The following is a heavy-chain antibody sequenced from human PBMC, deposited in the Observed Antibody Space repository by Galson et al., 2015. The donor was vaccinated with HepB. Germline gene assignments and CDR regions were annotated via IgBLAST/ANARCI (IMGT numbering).Heavy chain of an antibody. CDR2: IDPSDSYT. Sequence: QSGAEVKKPGESLRISCKGSGYSFTSYWISWVRQMPGKGLEWMGRIDPSDSYTNYSPSFQGHVTISADRSISTAYLQWSSLKASDTAMYYCARNTYYYDSSGYYYLFDYWGQGTLVTVSS. D-gene: IGHD3-22*01. CDR3: ARNTYYYDSSGYYYLFDY. V-gene: IGHV5-10-1*01. CDR1: GYSFTSYW. J-gene: IGHJ4*02.